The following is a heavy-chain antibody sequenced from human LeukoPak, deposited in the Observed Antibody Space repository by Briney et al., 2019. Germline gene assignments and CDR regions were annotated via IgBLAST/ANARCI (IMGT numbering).Heavy chain of an antibody. CDR1: GGSISSGGYY. Sequence: PSETLSLTCTVSGGSISSGGYYWSWIRQHPGKGLEWIGYIYYSGSTYYNPSLKSRVIISVDTSKNQFSLKLSSVTAADTAVYYCARGDYSNVASDYWGQGTLVTVSS. CDR2: IYYSGST. V-gene: IGHV4-31*03. D-gene: IGHD4-11*01. J-gene: IGHJ4*02. CDR3: ARGDYSNVASDY.